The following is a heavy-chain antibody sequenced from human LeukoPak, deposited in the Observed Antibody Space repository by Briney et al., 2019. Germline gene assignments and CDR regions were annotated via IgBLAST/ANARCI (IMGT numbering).Heavy chain of an antibody. J-gene: IGHJ5*02. Sequence: HGGSLRLSCAASGFTFSSYSMNWVRRAPGKGLEWVSSISSSSSYIYYADSVKGRFTISRDNAKNSLYLQMNSLRAEDTAVYYCARDVASAYYYGSGSYAWFDPWGQGTLVTVSS. D-gene: IGHD3-10*01. CDR3: ARDVASAYYYGSGSYAWFDP. V-gene: IGHV3-21*01. CDR1: GFTFSSYS. CDR2: ISSSSSYI.